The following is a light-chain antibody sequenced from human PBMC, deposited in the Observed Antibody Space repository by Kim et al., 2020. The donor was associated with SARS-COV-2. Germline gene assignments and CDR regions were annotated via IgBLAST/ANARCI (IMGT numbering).Light chain of an antibody. J-gene: IGKJ2*01. CDR1: RSVNDG. CDR3: HRYCRYPYT. V-gene: IGKV1-5*03. CDR2: RAS. Sequence: ASVGDGVTITCQASRSVNDGLVARYQQKPRKAPNLLIYRASTLESGVPSRFSGSGFGTEFTLTISSLQPEDFATYYCHRYCRYPYTFGQGTKLDI.